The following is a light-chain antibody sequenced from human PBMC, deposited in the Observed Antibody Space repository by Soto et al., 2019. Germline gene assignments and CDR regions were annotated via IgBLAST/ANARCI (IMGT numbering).Light chain of an antibody. CDR2: GAS. CDR3: QQYNNWPWT. CDR1: QSVSSD. Sequence: ETVMTQSPANLSVSPGERAALSCRASQSVSSDLAWYQQKPGQAPRLLIHGASTRATGFPARFSGSGSGTEFTLTISSLQSEDFAVYYCQQYNNWPWTFSQGTKVEIK. J-gene: IGKJ1*01. V-gene: IGKV3-15*01.